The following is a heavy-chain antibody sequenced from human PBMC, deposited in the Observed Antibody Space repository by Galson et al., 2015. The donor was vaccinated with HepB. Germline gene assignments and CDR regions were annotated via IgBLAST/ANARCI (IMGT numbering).Heavy chain of an antibody. D-gene: IGHD2-21*02. V-gene: IGHV3-15*01. CDR3: TTVAAAYCGGDCYTYYPDY. J-gene: IGHJ4*02. CDR2: IKSKSDGGTT. CDR1: GFTFSNVW. Sequence: SLRLSCAVYGFTFSNVWMNWVRQVPGKGLEWVGRIKSKSDGGTTVYAAPVKDRFTISRDDSQNTLYLQMNSLKTEDTAVYYCTTVAAAYCGGDCYTYYPDYWGQGTQVTVSS.